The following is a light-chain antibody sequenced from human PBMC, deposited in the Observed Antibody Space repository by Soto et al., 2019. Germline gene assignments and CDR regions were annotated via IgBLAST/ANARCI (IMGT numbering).Light chain of an antibody. J-gene: IGKJ1*01. V-gene: IGKV1-5*01. Sequence: DIQMTQSPSTLSASVGDRVTITCRASQFISSWLAWYQQKPGKVPKLLIFHASNLENGVPSRFSGSGSGTEFTLTISSLQPDDFATYYCQQYNSYPWTFGQGTKVEI. CDR1: QFISSW. CDR2: HAS. CDR3: QQYNSYPWT.